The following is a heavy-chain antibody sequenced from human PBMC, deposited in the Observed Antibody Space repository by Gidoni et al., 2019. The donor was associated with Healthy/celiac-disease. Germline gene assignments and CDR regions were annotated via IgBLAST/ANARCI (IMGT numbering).Heavy chain of an antibody. D-gene: IGHD3-10*01. Sequence: EVQLVESGGGLVQPGGSLRLSCAASGFTFSSYSMNWVRQAPGKGLEWVSYISSSSSTIYYADSVKGRFTNSRDNAKNSLYLQMNSLRDEDTAVYYCARGALSWFGELYNYWGQGTLVTVSS. CDR2: ISSSSSTI. J-gene: IGHJ4*02. V-gene: IGHV3-48*02. CDR3: ARGALSWFGELYNY. CDR1: GFTFSSYS.